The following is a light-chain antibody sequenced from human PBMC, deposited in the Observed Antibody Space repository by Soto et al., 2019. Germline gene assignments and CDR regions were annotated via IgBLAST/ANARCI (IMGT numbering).Light chain of an antibody. CDR1: GSNIGAGYD. CDR2: ANT. V-gene: IGLV1-40*01. CDR3: QSYDTSLSGYV. Sequence: QAVVTQPPSVSGAPGQRVTISCTGSGSNIGAGYDIHWYQQVPGTAPKPLIYANTHRASGVPDRFSGSKSGTSASLAITGLQAEDEADYCCQSYDTSLSGYVFGPGTKLTVL. J-gene: IGLJ1*01.